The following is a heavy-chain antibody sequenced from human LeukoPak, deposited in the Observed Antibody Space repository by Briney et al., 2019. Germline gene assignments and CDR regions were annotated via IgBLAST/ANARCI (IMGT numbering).Heavy chain of an antibody. J-gene: IGHJ6*03. CDR3: ARQVSHVPPGYSSTWNYNYYYMDV. Sequence: PSETLSLTCTVSGGSISSYYWSWIRQPPGKGLEWIGYIYYSGSTNYNPSLKSRVTISVDTSKNQFSLKMSPVTAADAAVYYCARQVSHVPPGYSSTWNYNYYYMDVWGKGTTATISS. D-gene: IGHD6-13*01. CDR2: IYYSGST. V-gene: IGHV4-59*08. CDR1: GGSISSYY.